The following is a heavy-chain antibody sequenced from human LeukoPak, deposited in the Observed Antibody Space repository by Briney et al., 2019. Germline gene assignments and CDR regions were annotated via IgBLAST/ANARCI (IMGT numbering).Heavy chain of an antibody. V-gene: IGHV1-18*01. J-gene: IGHJ4*02. Sequence: ASVKVSCKTSGYTFTIYGISWVRQAPGQGLEWMGLISAYGNTNYAQNLQGRVTMTTDTSTSTAYMELRSLRSDDTAVYYCARGGSSTPFDNWGQGTLVTVSS. CDR3: ARGGSSTPFDN. CDR2: ISAYGNT. D-gene: IGHD5-12*01. CDR1: GYTFTIYG.